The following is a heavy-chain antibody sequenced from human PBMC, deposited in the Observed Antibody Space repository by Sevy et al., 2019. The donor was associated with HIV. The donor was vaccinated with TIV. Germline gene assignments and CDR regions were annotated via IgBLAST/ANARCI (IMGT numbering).Heavy chain of an antibody. CDR1: GGSISSYY. CDR2: IYYSGST. V-gene: IGHV4-59*01. J-gene: IGHJ6*03. Sequence: SETLSLTCTVSGGSISSYYWSWIRQPPGKGLEWIGYIYYSGSTNYNPSLKSRVTISVDTSKNQFSLKLSSVTAADTAVYYSARGGSGNSYYYYYMDVWGKGTTVTVSS. D-gene: IGHD4-4*01. CDR3: ARGGSGNSYYYYYMDV.